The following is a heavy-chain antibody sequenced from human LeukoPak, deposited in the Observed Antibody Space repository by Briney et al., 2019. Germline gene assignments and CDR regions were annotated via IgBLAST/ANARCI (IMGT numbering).Heavy chain of an antibody. CDR3: AKDLYGSGNDY. CDR1: GFTFSSYG. Sequence: GRSLRLSCAASGFTFSSYGMHWVRQAPGKGLEWVAVISYDGSNKYYADSVKGRFTISRDNSKNTLYLQMNSLRAEDTAVYYCAKDLYGSGNDYWGQGTLVTVSS. CDR2: ISYDGSNK. J-gene: IGHJ4*02. V-gene: IGHV3-30*18. D-gene: IGHD3-10*01.